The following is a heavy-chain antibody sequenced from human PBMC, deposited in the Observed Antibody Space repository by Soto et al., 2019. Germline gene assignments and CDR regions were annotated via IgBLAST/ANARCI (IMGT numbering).Heavy chain of an antibody. D-gene: IGHD3-10*01. CDR2: ISDDGVSK. CDR1: GFTFSNYG. V-gene: IGHV3-30*03. Sequence: GGSLRLSCAASGFTFSNYGMHWVRQAPGKGLEWVAVISDDGVSKYYADSVQGRFTISRDNSESVVLLQMNSLRPDDTALYFCERDYYFGSGTSYTLYYWGQGTQVTVSS. J-gene: IGHJ4*02. CDR3: ERDYYFGSGTSYTLYY.